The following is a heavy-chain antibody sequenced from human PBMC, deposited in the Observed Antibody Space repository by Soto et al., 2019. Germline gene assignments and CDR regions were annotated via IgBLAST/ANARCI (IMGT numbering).Heavy chain of an antibody. CDR2: IVVGSGNT. J-gene: IGHJ5*02. D-gene: IGHD1-26*01. V-gene: IGHV1-58*01. CDR1: GFTFTSSA. CDR3: AVGKGGVGWFDP. Sequence: QMQLVQSGPEVKKPGTSVKVSCKASGFTFTSSAVQWVRQARGQRLEWIGWIVVGSGNTNYAQKFQERVTITRDMATSTAYRELSSLRSEDTAVYYGAVGKGGVGWFDPWGQGTLVTVSS.